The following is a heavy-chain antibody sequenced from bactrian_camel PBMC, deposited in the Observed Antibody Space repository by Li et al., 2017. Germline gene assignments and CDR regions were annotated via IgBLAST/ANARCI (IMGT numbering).Heavy chain of an antibody. D-gene: IGHD7*01. CDR3: VAAQAGRKPRAPMAYCRPNVWWPY. CDR1: GFTPDDPD. Sequence: QVQLVEPGGSSVQAGGSLRISCTVSGFTPDDPDMGWYRQAPGDACELVSTVTSDSIKDYSDAVKGRFTISRDDANNAVTLQMNNLTPKDTAVYYCVAAQAGRKPRAPMAYCRPNVWWPYWGQGTQVTVS. J-gene: IGHJ4*01. V-gene: IGHV3S53*01. CDR2: VTSDSIK.